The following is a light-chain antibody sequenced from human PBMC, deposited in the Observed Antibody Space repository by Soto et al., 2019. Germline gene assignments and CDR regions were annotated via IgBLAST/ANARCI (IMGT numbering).Light chain of an antibody. V-gene: IGKV3-20*01. CDR3: QQFGSSCFP. CDR2: GTS. Sequence: ENVLTQSPGTLSLSPGERATLSCRASQSIGSSYLAWYQQKPGHAPRLIIYGTSNRATGIPDRFSGSGSGTDFPLTISRLEPEDFAVYYFQQFGSSCFPFGQGTKVEIK. CDR1: QSIGSSY. J-gene: IGKJ1*01.